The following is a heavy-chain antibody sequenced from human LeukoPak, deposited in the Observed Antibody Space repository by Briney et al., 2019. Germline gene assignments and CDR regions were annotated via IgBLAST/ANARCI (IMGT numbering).Heavy chain of an antibody. D-gene: IGHD2-21*02. J-gene: IGHJ6*03. CDR3: ARRGGDYGEVGDYYYYYMDV. CDR1: GYSFTSYW. V-gene: IGHV5-51*01. CDR2: IYPGDSDT. Sequence: GESLKISCKGSGYSFTSYWIGWVRQMPGKGLEWMGIIYPGDSDTRYSPSFQGQVTISADKPISTAYLQWSSLKASDTAMYYCARRGGDYGEVGDYYYYYMDVWGKGTTVTVSS.